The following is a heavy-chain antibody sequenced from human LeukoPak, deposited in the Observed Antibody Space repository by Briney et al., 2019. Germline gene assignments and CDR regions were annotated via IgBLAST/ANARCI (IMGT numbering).Heavy chain of an antibody. D-gene: IGHD1-14*01. Sequence: GGSLRLSCAASGFTFSSYGMHWVRQAPGKGLEWVAFIRYDGNNKLYADSMKGRFTISRDNSKNTLYLHINSLRAEDTAVYYCVKDNPLDYWGQGTLVIVSS. J-gene: IGHJ4*02. CDR2: IRYDGNNK. CDR1: GFTFSSYG. CDR3: VKDNPLDY. V-gene: IGHV3-30*02.